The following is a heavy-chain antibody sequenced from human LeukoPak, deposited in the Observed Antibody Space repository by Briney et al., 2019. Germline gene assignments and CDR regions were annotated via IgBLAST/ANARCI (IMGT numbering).Heavy chain of an antibody. CDR1: GFTFSSYS. D-gene: IGHD4-17*01. J-gene: IGHJ4*02. V-gene: IGHV3-48*01. CDR2: ISSSSSTI. Sequence: GGSLRLSCAASGFTFSSYSMNWARQAPGKGLEWVSYISSSSSTIYYADSVKGRFTISGDNAKNSLYLQMNSLRAEDTAVYYCARGPYGDYSYFNYWGQGTLVTVSS. CDR3: ARGPYGDYSYFNY.